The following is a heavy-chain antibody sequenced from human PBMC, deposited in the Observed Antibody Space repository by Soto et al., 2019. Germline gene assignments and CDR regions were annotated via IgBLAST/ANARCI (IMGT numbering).Heavy chain of an antibody. Sequence: QVQLVQSGAEVKKPGSSVKVSCKASGGTFSSYAISWVRQAPGQGLEWMGGIIPIFGTANYAQKFQGRVTITADESTSTAYMELSSPRAEDTAVYYCARVVSGYSYGYPGMDVWGQGTTVTVSS. V-gene: IGHV1-69*01. D-gene: IGHD5-18*01. CDR2: IIPIFGTA. J-gene: IGHJ6*02. CDR3: ARVVSGYSYGYPGMDV. CDR1: GGTFSSYA.